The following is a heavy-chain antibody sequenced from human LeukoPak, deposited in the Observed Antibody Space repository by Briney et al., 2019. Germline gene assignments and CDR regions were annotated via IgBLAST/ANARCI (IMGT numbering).Heavy chain of an antibody. J-gene: IGHJ4*02. CDR2: ISSSSSYI. CDR1: GFTFSSYS. Sequence: GGSLRLSCAASGFTFSSYSMNWVRQAPGKGLEWVSSISSSSSYIHYADSVKGRFTISRDNAKNSLYLQMNSLRAEDTAVYYCARDTHSYGYSDYWGQGTLVTVSS. V-gene: IGHV3-21*01. CDR3: ARDTHSYGYSDY. D-gene: IGHD5-18*01.